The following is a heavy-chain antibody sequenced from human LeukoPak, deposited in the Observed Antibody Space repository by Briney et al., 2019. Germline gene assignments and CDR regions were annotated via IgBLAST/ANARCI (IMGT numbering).Heavy chain of an antibody. CDR1: GFTFSSYA. J-gene: IGHJ4*02. CDR3: AKGSVGVKYYYDSSGSYYFGY. D-gene: IGHD3-22*01. V-gene: IGHV3-23*01. Sequence: PGGSLRLSCAASGFTFSSYAMGWVRQAPGKGLEWVSAISGSGGSTYYADSVKGRFTISRDNSKNTLYLQMNSLRAEDTAVYYCAKGSVGVKYYYDSSGSYYFGYWGQGTLVTVSS. CDR2: ISGSGGST.